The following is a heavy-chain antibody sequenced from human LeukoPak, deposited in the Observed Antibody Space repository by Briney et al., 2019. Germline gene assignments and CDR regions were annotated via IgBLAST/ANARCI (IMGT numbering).Heavy chain of an antibody. CDR2: IYYSGST. CDR1: GGSISSDY. D-gene: IGHD7-27*01. V-gene: IGHV4-59*01. J-gene: IGHJ4*02. CDR3: ATRKLGNDY. Sequence: KASETLSLTCTVSGGSISSDYWSWIRQPPGKGLEWIGYIYYSGSTNYNPSLKSRVTISVDTSKNQFSLKLYSVTAADTAVYYCATRKLGNDYWGQGTLVTVSS.